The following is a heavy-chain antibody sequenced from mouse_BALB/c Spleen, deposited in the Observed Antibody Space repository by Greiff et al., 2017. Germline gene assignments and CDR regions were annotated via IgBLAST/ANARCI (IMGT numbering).Heavy chain of an antibody. CDR3: ARRYDRIYWYFDD. V-gene: IGHV5-9-1*01. D-gene: IGHD2-14*01. CDR1: GFTFSSYA. Sequence: EVMLVESGGGLVKPGGSLKLSCAASGFTFSSYAMSWVRQTPGKGLEWVATISSGGSYTYYPDSVKGRFTISRDNANNTLFLQMSSLRSEDTTMYYCARRYDRIYWYFDDWGAGTTVTVSS. CDR2: ISSGGSYT. J-gene: IGHJ1*01.